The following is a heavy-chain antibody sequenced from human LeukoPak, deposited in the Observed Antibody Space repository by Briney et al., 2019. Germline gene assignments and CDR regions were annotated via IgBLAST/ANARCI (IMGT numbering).Heavy chain of an antibody. V-gene: IGHV4-59*01. D-gene: IGHD3-22*01. CDR3: ARASGGYYNNWFDP. Sequence: SETLSLTCTVSGGSLSTYYWSWIRQPPGKGLEWMGYIYYTGSTNYNPSLKSRVTMSVDTSTSQFSLKLNSVTAADTAVYYCARASGGYYNNWFDPWGQGTLVTVPS. CDR1: GGSLSTYY. J-gene: IGHJ5*02. CDR2: IYYTGST.